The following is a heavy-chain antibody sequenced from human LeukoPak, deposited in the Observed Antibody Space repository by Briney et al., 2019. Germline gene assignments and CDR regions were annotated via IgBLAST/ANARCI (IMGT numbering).Heavy chain of an antibody. J-gene: IGHJ4*02. CDR1: GVSLSTYS. Sequence: PSETLSLTCSVSGVSLSTYSWTWVRQPPGKGLEWIGYIYYSGSTNYNPSLKSRVTISVDTSKNQFSLKLSSVTAADTAVYYCARTRTARITMVRGVIPNFDYWGQGTLVTVSS. D-gene: IGHD3-10*01. V-gene: IGHV4-59*01. CDR2: IYYSGST. CDR3: ARTRTARITMVRGVIPNFDY.